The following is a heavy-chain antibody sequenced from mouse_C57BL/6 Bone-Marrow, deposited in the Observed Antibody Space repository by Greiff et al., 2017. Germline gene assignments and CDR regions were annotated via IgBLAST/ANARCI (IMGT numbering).Heavy chain of an antibody. V-gene: IGHV1-54*01. Sequence: QVQLQQSGAELVRPGTSVKVSCKASGYAFTNYLIEWVKQRPGQGLEWIGVINPGSGGTNYNEKFKGKATLTADKSSSTAYMPLSSLTSEVSAVYFCALLMDNGGQGTGVTVSS. CDR3: ALLMDN. CDR1: GYAFTNYL. J-gene: IGHJ4*01. CDR2: INPGSGGT.